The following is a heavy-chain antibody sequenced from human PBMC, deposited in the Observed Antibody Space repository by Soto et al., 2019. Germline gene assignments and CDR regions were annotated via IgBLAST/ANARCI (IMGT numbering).Heavy chain of an antibody. V-gene: IGHV4-34*01. Sequence: SETLSLTCAVYGGSFSGYYWSWIRQPPGKGLEWIGEINHSGSANYNPSLKSRVTISVDTSKNQFSLKLSSVTAADTAVYYCAREGSSGGSCYVDYWGQGTLVTVSS. CDR1: GGSFSGYY. J-gene: IGHJ4*02. CDR2: INHSGSA. CDR3: AREGSSGGSCYVDY. D-gene: IGHD2-15*01.